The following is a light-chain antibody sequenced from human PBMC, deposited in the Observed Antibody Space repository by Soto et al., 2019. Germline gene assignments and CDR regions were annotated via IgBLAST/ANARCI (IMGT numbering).Light chain of an antibody. CDR2: GAS. CDR1: QSVSSN. Sequence: EIVMTQSPATLSVSPGERATLSCRASQSVSSNLDWYQQKPGQAPRLLIYGASTRATGIPARFSGSVSGTEFTLTISSLQSEDFAVYYCQQYNNLYTFGQGTKLEIK. CDR3: QQYNNLYT. V-gene: IGKV3-15*01. J-gene: IGKJ2*01.